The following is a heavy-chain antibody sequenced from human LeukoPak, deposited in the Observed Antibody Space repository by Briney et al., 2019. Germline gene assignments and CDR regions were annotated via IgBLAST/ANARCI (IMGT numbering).Heavy chain of an antibody. D-gene: IGHD1-26*01. CDR1: GYTFTGYY. Sequence: GASVKVSCKASGYTFTGYYMHWVRQAPGQGLEWMGRINPNSGGTNYAQKFQGRVTMTRDTSISTAYMELSRLRSDDTAVYHCARSRIRQPVGAAGYWGQGTLVTVSS. J-gene: IGHJ4*02. CDR2: INPNSGGT. CDR3: ARSRIRQPVGAAGY. V-gene: IGHV1-2*06.